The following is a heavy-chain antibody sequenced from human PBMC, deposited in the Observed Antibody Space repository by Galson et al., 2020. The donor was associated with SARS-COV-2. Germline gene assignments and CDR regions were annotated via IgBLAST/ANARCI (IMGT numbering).Heavy chain of an antibody. CDR1: GGSISSSSYY. Sequence: SETLSLTCTVSGGSISSSSYYWGWIRQPPGKGLEWIGSISYSGSTYYNPSLKSRVTISVDTSKNQFSLKLSSVTAADTAVYYCARDGIQLWFRGDPQVDYWGQGTLVTVSS. CDR2: ISYSGST. CDR3: ARDGIQLWFRGDPQVDY. J-gene: IGHJ4*02. D-gene: IGHD5-18*01. V-gene: IGHV4-39*07.